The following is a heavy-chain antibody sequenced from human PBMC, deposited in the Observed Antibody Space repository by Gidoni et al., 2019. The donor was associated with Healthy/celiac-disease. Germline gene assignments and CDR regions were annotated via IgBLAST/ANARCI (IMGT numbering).Heavy chain of an antibody. CDR2: INAGNGNT. V-gene: IGHV1-3*01. D-gene: IGHD3-22*01. J-gene: IGHJ5*02. CDR1: GYTFTSYP. Sequence: QVQLVQSGAAVKKPGASVKVSCTASGYTFTSYPMHWVRQAPGQRLEWMGWINAGNGNTKYSQKFQGRVTITRDTSASTAYMELSSLRSEDTAVYYCARAGSNYYKTYYYDSSGPGWFDPWGQGTLVTVSS. CDR3: ARAGSNYYKTYYYDSSGPGWFDP.